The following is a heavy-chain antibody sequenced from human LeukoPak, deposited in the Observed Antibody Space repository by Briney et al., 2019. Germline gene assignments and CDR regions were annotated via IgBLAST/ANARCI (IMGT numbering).Heavy chain of an antibody. V-gene: IGHV3-48*03. CDR3: ARALLPVRFLGYYGMDV. J-gene: IGHJ6*02. D-gene: IGHD3-3*01. Sequence: GGSLRLSCAASGFTFSSYEMNWVRQAPGKGLEWVSYIGSSGSTIYYADSVKGRFTISRDNAKNSLYLQMNSLRAEDTAVYYCARALLPVRFLGYYGMDVWGQGTTVTVSS. CDR1: GFTFSSYE. CDR2: IGSSGSTI.